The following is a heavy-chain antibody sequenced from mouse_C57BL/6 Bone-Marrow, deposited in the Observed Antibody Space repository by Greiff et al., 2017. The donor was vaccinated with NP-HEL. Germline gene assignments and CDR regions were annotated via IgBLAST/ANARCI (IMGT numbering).Heavy chain of an antibody. V-gene: IGHV1-47*01. CDR2: FHPYNDDT. Sequence: VQLQESGAELVKPGASVKMSCKASGYTFTTYPIEWMKQNHGKSLEWIGNFHPYNDDTKYNEKFKGKATLTVEKSSSTVYLELSRLTSDDSAVYYCARGYYYGRYWYFDVWGTGTTVTVSS. CDR1: GYTFTTYP. J-gene: IGHJ1*03. D-gene: IGHD1-1*01. CDR3: ARGYYYGRYWYFDV.